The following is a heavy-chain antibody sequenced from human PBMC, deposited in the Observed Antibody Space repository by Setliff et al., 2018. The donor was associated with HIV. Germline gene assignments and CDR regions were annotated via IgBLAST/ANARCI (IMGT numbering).Heavy chain of an antibody. D-gene: IGHD1-26*01. CDR1: GYTFTSYG. J-gene: IGHJ3*02. CDR3: ARDSEWGSYIFWAFDI. Sequence: GASVKVSCKASGYTFTSYGISWVRQAPGQGLEWIGWISAYNGNTNYAQKLQGRVTMTTDTSTSTAYMELRSLRSDDTAVYYCARDSEWGSYIFWAFDIWGPGTMVTVSS. V-gene: IGHV1-18*01. CDR2: ISAYNGNT.